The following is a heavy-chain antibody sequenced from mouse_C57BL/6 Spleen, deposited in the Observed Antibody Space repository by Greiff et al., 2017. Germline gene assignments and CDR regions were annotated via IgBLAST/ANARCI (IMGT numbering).Heavy chain of an antibody. CDR2: INPNNGGT. D-gene: IGHD2-1*01. CDR3: ARCPFYYGIFDY. J-gene: IGHJ2*01. Sequence: EVQLQQSGPELVKPGASVKISCKASGYTFTDYYMNWVKQSHGKSLEWIGDINPNNGGTSYNQKFKGKATLTVDKSSSTAYMELRSLTSEDSAVYYCARCPFYYGIFDYWGQGTTLTVSS. CDR1: GYTFTDYY. V-gene: IGHV1-26*01.